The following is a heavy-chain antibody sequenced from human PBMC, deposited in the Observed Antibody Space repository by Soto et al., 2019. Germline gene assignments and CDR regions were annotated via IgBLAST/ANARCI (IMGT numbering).Heavy chain of an antibody. D-gene: IGHD3-9*01. CDR3: ARDGDVRGYATLTGRWSRYYFDY. CDR2: IYSGGST. Sequence: PGGSLRLSCAASGFTVSSNYMTWVRQAPGKGLEWVSVIYSGGSTYYADSVKDRFTISRDNSKNTLYLLMNSLRAEDTAVYYCARDGDVRGYATLTGRWSRYYFDYWGQGTLVTVSS. V-gene: IGHV3-66*01. CDR1: GFTVSSNY. J-gene: IGHJ4*02.